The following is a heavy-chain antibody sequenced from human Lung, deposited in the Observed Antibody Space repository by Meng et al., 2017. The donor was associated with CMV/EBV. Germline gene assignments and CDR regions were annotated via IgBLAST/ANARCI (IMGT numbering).Heavy chain of an antibody. CDR1: GYTFIGYY. D-gene: IGHD2-21*01. V-gene: IGHV1-2*02. CDR3: ARVQFLETANDAFDL. CDR2: IHPYTGDT. J-gene: IGHJ3*01. Sequence: AXVXVSXXAFGYTFIGYYMHWVRQAPGQGLEWMGWIHPYTGDTNYAQKFQGRVIMTRDMSINTVYMELSRLRSDDTAVYYCARVQFLETANDAFDLWGQGTXVTVSS.